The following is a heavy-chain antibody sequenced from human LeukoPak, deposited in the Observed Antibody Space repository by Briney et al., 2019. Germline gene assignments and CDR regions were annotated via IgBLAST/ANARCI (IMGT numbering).Heavy chain of an antibody. V-gene: IGHV3-15*01. J-gene: IGHJ5*02. D-gene: IGHD4-17*01. CDR1: GXTFSDAW. CDR3: TTGYGDYRIP. Sequence: AGGSLRLSWAASGXTFSDAWLSWVRQAPGRGLDWVGRIKSKTDGGTTDYAALVKGRFTISRDDSKDTLYLQMNSLKTEDTAVYYCTTGYGDYRIPWGQGTLVTVSS. CDR2: IKSKTDGGTT.